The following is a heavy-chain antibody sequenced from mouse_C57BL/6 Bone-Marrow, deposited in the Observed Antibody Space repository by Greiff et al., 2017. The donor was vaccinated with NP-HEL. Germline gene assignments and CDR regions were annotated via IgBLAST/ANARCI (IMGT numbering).Heavy chain of an antibody. Sequence: EVKLVESGGDLVKPGGSLKLSCAASGFTFSSYGMSWVRQTPDKRLEWVATISSGGSYTYYPDSVKGRFTISRDNAKNTLYLQMSSLKSEDTAMYYCAGQNPPFITTVGGAMDYWGQGTSVTVSS. V-gene: IGHV5-6*01. CDR2: ISSGGSYT. J-gene: IGHJ4*01. CDR1: GFTFSSYG. CDR3: AGQNPPFITTVGGAMDY. D-gene: IGHD1-1*01.